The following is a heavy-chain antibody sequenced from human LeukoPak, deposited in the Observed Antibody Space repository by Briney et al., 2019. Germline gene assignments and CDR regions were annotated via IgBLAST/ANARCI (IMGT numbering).Heavy chain of an antibody. Sequence: PGGSLRPSCAASGFTFDAYAMHWVRQAPGKGLEWVSVISGDGASTYYADSVKGRFTISRDTSKDFLYLQMNSLTTDDTALYYCAKVRYRGSYFDYWGQGTLVTVSS. CDR1: GFTFDAYA. J-gene: IGHJ4*02. V-gene: IGHV3-43*02. D-gene: IGHD1-26*01. CDR2: ISGDGAST. CDR3: AKVRYRGSYFDY.